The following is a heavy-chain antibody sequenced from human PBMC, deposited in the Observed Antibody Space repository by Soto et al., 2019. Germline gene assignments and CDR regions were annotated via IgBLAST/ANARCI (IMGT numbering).Heavy chain of an antibody. D-gene: IGHD1-1*01. J-gene: IGHJ6*02. V-gene: IGHV3-73*01. CDR2: IRSKANSYAT. Sequence: WSLRISCAASAFTFSGSAMRWVRQASGKGQKWVGRIRSKANSYATAYAASVKGRFTISRDDSKNTAYLQMNSLKTEDTAVYYCTRREVLDDGMDVWGQGTTVTVSS. CDR1: AFTFSGSA. CDR3: TRREVLDDGMDV.